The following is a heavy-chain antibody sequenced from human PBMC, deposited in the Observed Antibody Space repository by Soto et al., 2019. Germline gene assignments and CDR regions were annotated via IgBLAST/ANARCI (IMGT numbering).Heavy chain of an antibody. CDR2: INAYNGNT. D-gene: IGHD2-2*01. CDR1: GYRFTSYG. J-gene: IGHJ6*02. Sequence: ASVKVSCKASGYRFTSYGIGWVRQAPGQGLEWMGWINAYNGNTNYAQKLQGRVTMTTDTSTSTAYMELRSLRSDDTAVYYCARETRYCSSTSCYFPTYYYYGMDVWGQGTTVTVSS. V-gene: IGHV1-18*01. CDR3: ARETRYCSSTSCYFPTYYYYGMDV.